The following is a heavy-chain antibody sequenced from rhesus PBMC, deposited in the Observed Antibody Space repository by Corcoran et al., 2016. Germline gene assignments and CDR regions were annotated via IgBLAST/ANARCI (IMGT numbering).Heavy chain of an antibody. CDR2: IYGSGIST. Sequence: QVQLQESGPGLVKPLETLSLTCAVSGGSISSNYWSWIRQPPGKGLEWIGYIYGSGISTNYNPSLKSRVTLSVDTSKNQFSLKLSSVTAADTAVYYCAVQTTWIDYWGQGVLVTVSS. CDR1: GGSISSNY. J-gene: IGHJ4*01. D-gene: IGHD1-38*01. CDR3: AVQTTWIDY. V-gene: IGHV4S11*01.